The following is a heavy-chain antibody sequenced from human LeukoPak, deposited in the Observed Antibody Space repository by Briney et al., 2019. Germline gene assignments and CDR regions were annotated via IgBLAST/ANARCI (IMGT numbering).Heavy chain of an antibody. D-gene: IGHD3-22*01. CDR1: GYSISSGYY. J-gene: IGHJ4*02. V-gene: IGHV4-38-2*02. Sequence: PSETLSLTCTVSGYSISSGYYWGWIRPPPGKGLEWIGSIYHSGSTYYNPSLKSRVTISVDTSKNQFSLKLSSVTAADTAVYYCARAFANYYDSSTFAELDYWGQGTLVTVSS. CDR3: ARAFANYYDSSTFAELDY. CDR2: IYHSGST.